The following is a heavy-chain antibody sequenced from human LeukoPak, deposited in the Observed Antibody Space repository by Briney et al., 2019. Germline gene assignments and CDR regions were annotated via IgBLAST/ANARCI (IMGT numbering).Heavy chain of an antibody. CDR2: ISSSGSTI. J-gene: IGHJ4*02. D-gene: IGHD3-3*01. Sequence: KTGGSLRLSCAASGFIFSSYAMSWIRQAPGKGLEWVSYISSSGSTIYYADSVKGRFTISRDNAKNSLYLQMNSLRAEDTAVYYCARESSSTYYDFWSGYPESAKIDYWGQGTLVTASS. CDR3: ARESSSTYYDFWSGYPESAKIDY. V-gene: IGHV3-11*04. CDR1: GFIFSSYA.